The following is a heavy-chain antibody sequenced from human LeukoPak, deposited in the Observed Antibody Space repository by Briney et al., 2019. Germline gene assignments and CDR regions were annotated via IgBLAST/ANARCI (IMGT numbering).Heavy chain of an antibody. CDR3: ARDARYNIDV. Sequence: GGSLRLSCAASGFTFRDYWMHWVRQAPGKGLVWVSRIISDGTSATYADFVRGRFTMSRDNAKNTLYLEMNSLRADDTAVYYCARDARYNIDVWGQGTTVTVSS. J-gene: IGHJ6*02. D-gene: IGHD3-9*01. CDR1: GFTFRDYW. CDR2: IISDGTSA. V-gene: IGHV3-74*01.